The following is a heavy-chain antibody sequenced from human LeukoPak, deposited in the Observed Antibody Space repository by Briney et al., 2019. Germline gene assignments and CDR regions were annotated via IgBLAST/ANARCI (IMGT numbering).Heavy chain of an antibody. D-gene: IGHD2-21*02. CDR1: GFTFSSYW. CDR2: IKQDGSEK. V-gene: IGHV3-7*01. Sequence: GGSLRLSCAASGFTFSSYWMSWVRQAPGKGLEWVSNIKQDGSEKYYVDSVKSRFTISRDNAKNSLYLQMNSLRAEDTAVYYCARDTMVVTATPPYYYVYGMDVWGQGSTVTVSS. J-gene: IGHJ6*02. CDR3: ARDTMVVTATPPYYYVYGMDV.